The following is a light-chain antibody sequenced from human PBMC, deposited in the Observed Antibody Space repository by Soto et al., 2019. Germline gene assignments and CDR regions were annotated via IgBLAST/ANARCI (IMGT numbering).Light chain of an antibody. CDR3: CSHAGGVTVYV. J-gene: IGLJ1*01. Sequence: QSVLTQPASVSGSPGPSITISCTGISSDVGTYTLISWYQQHPGKAPKLIIYEGNKRSSGVSNRFSGSNSGNTASLTISGLQAEDDADYYCCSHAGGVTVYVFGAGTKLTVL. CDR1: SSDVGTYTL. V-gene: IGLV2-23*01. CDR2: EGN.